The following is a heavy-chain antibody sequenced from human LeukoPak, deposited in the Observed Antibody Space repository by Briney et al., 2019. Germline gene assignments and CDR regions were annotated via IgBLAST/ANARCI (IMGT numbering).Heavy chain of an antibody. V-gene: IGHV1-2*02. D-gene: IGHD5-18*01. CDR3: ARDPSLYTAMVS. J-gene: IGHJ4*02. Sequence: ASVKVSCKASGYTFTGYYMHWVRQAPGQGLEWMGWINPNSGGTNYAQKFQGRVTMTRDTSISTACMELSRLRSDDTAVYYCARDPSLYTAMVSWGQGTLVTVSS. CDR1: GYTFTGYY. CDR2: INPNSGGT.